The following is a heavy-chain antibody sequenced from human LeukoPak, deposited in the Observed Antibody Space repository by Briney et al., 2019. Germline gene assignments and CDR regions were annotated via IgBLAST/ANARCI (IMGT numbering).Heavy chain of an antibody. CDR3: ARGDGYNDAEYLQH. CDR2: IWYDGSNK. D-gene: IGHD5-24*01. V-gene: IGHV3-33*01. CDR1: GLTCSSYG. Sequence: PGRSLRLSCAASGLTCSSYGMRWVRQAQGKGLEWVAVIWYDGSNKYYGDSVKGRFTISRDNSKKTLYLQMNSLRVEDTAVYYCARGDGYNDAEYLQHWGQGTLVTVS. J-gene: IGHJ1*01.